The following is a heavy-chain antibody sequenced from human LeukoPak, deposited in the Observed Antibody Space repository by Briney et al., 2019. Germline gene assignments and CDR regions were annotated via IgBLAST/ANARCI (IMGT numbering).Heavy chain of an antibody. D-gene: IGHD3-9*01. J-gene: IGHJ5*02. CDR2: MNPNSGNT. CDR1: GYTFTGYY. Sequence: ASVKVSCKASGYTFTGYYMHWVRQATGQGLEWMGWMNPNSGNTGYAQKFQGRVTMTRNTSISTAYMELSSLRSEDTAVYYCARGPRYFDWLLSRYNWFDPWGQGTLVTVSS. V-gene: IGHV1-8*02. CDR3: ARGPRYFDWLLSRYNWFDP.